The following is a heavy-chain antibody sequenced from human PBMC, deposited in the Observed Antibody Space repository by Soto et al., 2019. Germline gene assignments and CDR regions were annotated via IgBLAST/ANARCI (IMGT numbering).Heavy chain of an antibody. D-gene: IGHD1-26*01. CDR2: IYWDDDK. CDR1: GFSLSMNEMG. J-gene: IGHJ4*02. CDR3: AQPYSCNFYYLPY. V-gene: IGHV2-5*02. Sequence: QITLKESGPTLVKPTQTLTLTCTFSGFSLSMNEMGVGWIRQPPGKALEWLALIYWDDDKRYSPSLKSRLTSTTDTSRSQVFLTMTNMDPVEPAPYYCAQPYSCNFYYLPYWGQGILLTVSS.